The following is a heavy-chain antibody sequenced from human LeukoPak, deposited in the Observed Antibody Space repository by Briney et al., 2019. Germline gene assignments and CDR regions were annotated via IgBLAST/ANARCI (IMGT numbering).Heavy chain of an antibody. CDR2: MFDSGRT. Sequence: SETLSLTCTVSGNSIRTYYWSWIRQPPGKGLECIGYMFDSGRTNYNPSLKSRVNISVDMSKNQFSLKLRSVTAADTAVYYCARHGAGYSFDFWGQGTLVTVSS. J-gene: IGHJ4*02. D-gene: IGHD5-12*01. CDR3: ARHGAGYSFDF. V-gene: IGHV4-59*08. CDR1: GNSIRTYY.